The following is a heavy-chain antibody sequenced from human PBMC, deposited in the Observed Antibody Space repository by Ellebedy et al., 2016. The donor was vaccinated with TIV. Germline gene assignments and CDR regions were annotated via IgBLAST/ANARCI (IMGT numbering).Heavy chain of an antibody. J-gene: IGHJ4*02. D-gene: IGHD6-19*01. V-gene: IGHV1-2*02. CDR2: INPNSGAT. Sequence: ASVKVSCKASGYTFTGYYIHWVRQAPGQGLEWMGWINPNSGATHYAQKFQGRVTMSRDTSISTAYMELSRLTSDDTAVYYCARDVGQWLVRYFFDYWGQGTRVTVSS. CDR1: GYTFTGYY. CDR3: ARDVGQWLVRYFFDY.